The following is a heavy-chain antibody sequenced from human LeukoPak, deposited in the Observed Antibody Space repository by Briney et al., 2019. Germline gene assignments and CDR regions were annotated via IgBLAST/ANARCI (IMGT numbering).Heavy chain of an antibody. D-gene: IGHD1-7*01. CDR1: GYSISSGYY. CDR3: ARMVGNWNYRGPYYFDY. Sequence: SETLSLTCTVSGYSISSGYYWGCIRQPPGKGLEWIGSIYHSGSTYYNPSLESRVTISVDTSKNQFSLKLSSVTAADTAVYYCARMVGNWNYRGPYYFDYWGQGTLVTVSS. J-gene: IGHJ4*02. CDR2: IYHSGST. V-gene: IGHV4-38-2*02.